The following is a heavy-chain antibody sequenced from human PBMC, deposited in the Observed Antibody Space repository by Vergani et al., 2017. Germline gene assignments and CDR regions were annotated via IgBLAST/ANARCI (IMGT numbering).Heavy chain of an antibody. V-gene: IGHV4-34*01. CDR2: INHSGST. Sequence: QVQLQQWGAGLLKPSETLSLTCAVYGGSFSGYYWSWIRQPPGKGLEWIGEINHSGSTNYNPSLKSRVTISLDTSKNQFSLKLSSVTAADTAVYYCARAYGEMATSTFDYWGQGTLVTVSS. CDR3: ARAYGEMATSTFDY. J-gene: IGHJ4*02. CDR1: GGSFSGYY. D-gene: IGHD5-24*01.